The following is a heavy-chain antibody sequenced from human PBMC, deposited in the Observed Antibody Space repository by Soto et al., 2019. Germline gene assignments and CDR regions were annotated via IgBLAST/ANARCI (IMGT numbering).Heavy chain of an antibody. J-gene: IGHJ3*02. D-gene: IGHD1-1*01. Sequence: SETLSLTCAVYGGYVSSGIYYWSWIRQPPGKGLEWIAEISHSGRIHFNPSLKSRVTISVDTSKNQFSLKMSSVTAADTALYYCARVERGTATTVVDAFDIWGQGTMVTVSS. V-gene: IGHV4-34*01. CDR1: GGYVSSGIYY. CDR3: ARVERGTATTVVDAFDI. CDR2: ISHSGRI.